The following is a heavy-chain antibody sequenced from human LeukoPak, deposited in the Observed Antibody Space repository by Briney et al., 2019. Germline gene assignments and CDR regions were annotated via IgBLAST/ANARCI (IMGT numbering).Heavy chain of an antibody. CDR3: ARRIFGGGGYAFDI. Sequence: GESLKISCQISGYKFVSYWIGWVRQMPGKGLEWMGIIFPGDSDTRYSPSFEGQVTISADRSNNTAYLQWRSLEALDTAIYYCARRIFGGGGYAFDIWGQGTVVTVSS. CDR1: GYKFVSYW. D-gene: IGHD3-16*01. V-gene: IGHV5-51*01. J-gene: IGHJ3*02. CDR2: IFPGDSDT.